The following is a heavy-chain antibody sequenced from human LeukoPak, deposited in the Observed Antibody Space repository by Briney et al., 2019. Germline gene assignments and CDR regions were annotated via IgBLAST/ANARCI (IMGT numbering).Heavy chain of an antibody. CDR1: GYTFTDYG. V-gene: IGHV1-18*01. CDR3: ARANLDFGCYFDY. D-gene: IGHD3-3*01. Sequence: ASVKVSCKASGYTFTDYGITWVRQAPGQGLEWMGWISGYNGNTNYAQKLQGRVTMTTDTSTSTAYMELRSLRSDDTAVYYCARANLDFGCYFDYWGQGTLVTVSS. CDR2: ISGYNGNT. J-gene: IGHJ4*02.